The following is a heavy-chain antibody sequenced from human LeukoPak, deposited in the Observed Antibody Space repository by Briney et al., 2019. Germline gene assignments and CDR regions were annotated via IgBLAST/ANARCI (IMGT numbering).Heavy chain of an antibody. CDR2: IYYSGST. Sequence: SETLSLTCTVSGGSISSYYWSWIRQPPGKGLEWIGYIYYSGSTNYNPSLKSRVTISVDTSKNQFSLKLSSVTAADTAVYYCARVAVAGTIPAFDIWGQGTMVTVSS. J-gene: IGHJ3*02. CDR1: GGSISSYY. D-gene: IGHD6-19*01. V-gene: IGHV4-59*12. CDR3: ARVAVAGTIPAFDI.